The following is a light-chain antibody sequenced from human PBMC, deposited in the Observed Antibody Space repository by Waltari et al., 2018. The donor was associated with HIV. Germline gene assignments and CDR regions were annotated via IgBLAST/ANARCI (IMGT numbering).Light chain of an antibody. V-gene: IGLV6-57*01. CDR1: SGSIASNH. CDR2: KDD. J-gene: IGLJ2*01. Sequence: NFMLTQPHSVSESPGKTVTISCTRSSGSIASNHLQLYQHRPGSSPTTVIYKDDQRPSGVPDRFSGSIDSSSNAASLTISGLRPEDEADYYCQSYDNDNPVLFGGGTKLTVL. CDR3: QSYDNDNPVL.